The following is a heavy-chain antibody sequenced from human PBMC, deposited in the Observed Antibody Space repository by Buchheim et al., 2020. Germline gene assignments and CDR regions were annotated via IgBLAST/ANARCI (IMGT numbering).Heavy chain of an antibody. CDR2: ISYDGSNK. D-gene: IGHD4-23*01. CDR3: APTVVSTE. J-gene: IGHJ4*02. V-gene: IGHV3-30*04. CDR1: GFTFSSYA. Sequence: QVQLVESGGGVVQPGRSLRLSCAASGFTFSSYAMHWVRQAPGKGLEWVAVISYDGSNKYYADSVKGRFTISRDNSKNTLFLQMNSLRAEDTAVYYCAPTVVSTEWGQGTL.